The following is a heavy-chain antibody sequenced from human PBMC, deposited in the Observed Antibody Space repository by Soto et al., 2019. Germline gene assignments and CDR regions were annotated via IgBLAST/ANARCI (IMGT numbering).Heavy chain of an antibody. Sequence: KTSETLSLTCTVSGGYISSGCFWSWIRQRPGKGLEWIGNIYYSGGTYSNPSLESRVVMSVDTSKNEFTLKVNSVTAADTAMYYCARFAKEENPKRESWYAFDIWGQGILVTVSS. V-gene: IGHV4-31*03. CDR2: IYYSGGT. J-gene: IGHJ4*02. D-gene: IGHD6-13*01. CDR3: ARFAKEENPKRESWYAFDI. CDR1: GGYISSGCF.